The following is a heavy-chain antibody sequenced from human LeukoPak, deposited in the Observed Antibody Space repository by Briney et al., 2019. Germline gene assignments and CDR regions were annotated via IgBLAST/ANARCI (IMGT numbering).Heavy chain of an antibody. Sequence: EGSLRLSCAASGFTFSSYGMHWVRQAPGKGLEWVAVIWYDGSNKYYADSVKGRFTISRDNSKNTLYLQMNSLRAEDTAVYYCARDFTVRGVIIGAFDIWGQGTMVTVSS. V-gene: IGHV3-33*01. CDR1: GFTFSSYG. J-gene: IGHJ3*02. D-gene: IGHD3-10*01. CDR2: IWYDGSNK. CDR3: ARDFTVRGVIIGAFDI.